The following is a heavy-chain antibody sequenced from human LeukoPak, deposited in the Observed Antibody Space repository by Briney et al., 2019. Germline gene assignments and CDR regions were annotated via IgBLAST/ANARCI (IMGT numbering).Heavy chain of an antibody. Sequence: PGGSLRLSCAAYGFNFSYYSMKWVRQAPGKGLEGVSIISRDSRTIVDADSVKGRFTISRDNAKNSLYLQMNSLRAEDTAVYFCASSPPGGPIDYWGQGGLVSVSS. V-gene: IGHV3-48*04. J-gene: IGHJ4*02. CDR2: ISRDSRTI. CDR3: ASSPPGGPIDY. CDR1: GFNFSYYS. D-gene: IGHD3-16*01.